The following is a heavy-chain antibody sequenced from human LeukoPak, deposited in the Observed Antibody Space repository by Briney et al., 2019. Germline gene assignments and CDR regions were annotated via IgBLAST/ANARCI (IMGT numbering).Heavy chain of an antibody. CDR2: IYYSGST. V-gene: IGHV4-39*01. J-gene: IGHJ1*01. CDR1: GGSISSSSYY. D-gene: IGHD3-3*01. Sequence: SETLSLTCTVSGGSISSSSYYWGWIRQPPGKGLEWIVSIYYSGSTYYNPSLKSRVTISVDTSKNQFSLKLSSVTAADTAVYYCARTPYYDFWSGYLGYFQHWGQGTLVTVSS. CDR3: ARTPYYDFWSGYLGYFQH.